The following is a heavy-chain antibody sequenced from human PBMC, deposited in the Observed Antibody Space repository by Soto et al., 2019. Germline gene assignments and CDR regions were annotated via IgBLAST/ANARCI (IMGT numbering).Heavy chain of an antibody. CDR2: ITSDGKSK. CDR1: GFNFSNHW. CDR3: ARESGDWPLNWFDP. Sequence: GGSLRLSCAASGFNFSNHWMHWVRQRPAEGLVWVSRITSDGKSKAYAESVKGRFAISRDDAKNTLYLQMNGLTAEDTAVYYCARESGDWPLNWFDPWGQGTLVTVSS. V-gene: IGHV3-74*01. J-gene: IGHJ5*02. D-gene: IGHD2-21*02.